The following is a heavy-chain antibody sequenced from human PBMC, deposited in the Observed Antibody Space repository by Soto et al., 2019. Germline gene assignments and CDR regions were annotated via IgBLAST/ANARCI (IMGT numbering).Heavy chain of an antibody. J-gene: IGHJ6*02. D-gene: IGHD3-16*01. CDR2: ISPYSGNT. Sequence: QVQLVQSGDEVRKPGSSVKVSCKASGYIFVNYGIAWVRQAPGQGLEWMGWISPYSGNTHYASKVQGRLTMTTDTXXSAAEMDLGSLPSGDTAVYYCAMVDNYVTPTPQDVGGQGTTVTVSS. V-gene: IGHV1-18*01. CDR3: AMVDNYVTPTPQDV. CDR1: GYIFVNYG.